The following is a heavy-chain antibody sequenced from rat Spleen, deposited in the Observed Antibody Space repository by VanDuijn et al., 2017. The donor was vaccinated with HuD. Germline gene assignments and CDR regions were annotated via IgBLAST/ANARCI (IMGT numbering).Heavy chain of an antibody. CDR2: ISTGGDNT. V-gene: IGHV5S23*01. J-gene: IGHJ2*01. CDR3: TTSYDGSYYYDY. Sequence: EVQLVESGGGLVQPGRSLKLSCAASGFSFSDYAMAWVRQAPTKGLEWVAFISTGGDNTYYRDSVKGRFTISRDNAKSTLYLQMDSLRSADTATYYCTTSYDGSYYYDYWGQGVMVTVSS. D-gene: IGHD1-12*02. CDR1: GFSFSDYA.